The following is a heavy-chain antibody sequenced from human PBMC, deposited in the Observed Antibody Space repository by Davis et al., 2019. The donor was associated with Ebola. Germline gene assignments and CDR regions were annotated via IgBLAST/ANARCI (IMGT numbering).Heavy chain of an antibody. CDR1: GSTFSSYD. Sequence: GESLKISCAASGSTFSSYDMHWVRQATGKGLEWVSAIGTAGDTYYPGSVKGRFTISREKAKNSLYLQMNSLRGEDTAVYYCARAGFGEIYFDYWGQGTLVTVSS. CDR3: ARAGFGEIYFDY. CDR2: IGTAGDT. D-gene: IGHD3-10*01. V-gene: IGHV3-13*01. J-gene: IGHJ4*02.